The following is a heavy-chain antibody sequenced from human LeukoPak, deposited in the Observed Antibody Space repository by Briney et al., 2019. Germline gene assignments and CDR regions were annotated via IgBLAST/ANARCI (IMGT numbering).Heavy chain of an antibody. CDR3: AREGYSYGFPCDY. D-gene: IGHD5-18*01. CDR2: ISDSGGST. J-gene: IGHJ4*02. V-gene: IGHV3-23*01. CDR1: GFTFSSYA. Sequence: GGSLRLSCAASGFTFSSYAMSWVRQAPGKGLEWVSAISDSGGSTYYVDSVKGRFTISRDNAKNSLYLQMNSLRAEDTAVYYCAREGYSYGFPCDYWGQGTLVTVSS.